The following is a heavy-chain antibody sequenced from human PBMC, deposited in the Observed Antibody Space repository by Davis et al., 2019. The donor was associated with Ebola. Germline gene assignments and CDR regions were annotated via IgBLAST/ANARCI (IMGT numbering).Heavy chain of an antibody. CDR1: GTSFTNFW. V-gene: IGHV5-51*01. CDR2: IYTGDSDT. J-gene: IGHJ4*02. Sequence: GESLKISCQASGTSFTNFWIGWVRQMPGKGLEWMGLIYTGDSDTRYSPSFQGQVTISADKSISTAYLQWSSLKASDTAMYYCARGTDGYNPGGYFDSWGQGTLVTVSS. D-gene: IGHD5-24*01. CDR3: ARGTDGYNPGGYFDS.